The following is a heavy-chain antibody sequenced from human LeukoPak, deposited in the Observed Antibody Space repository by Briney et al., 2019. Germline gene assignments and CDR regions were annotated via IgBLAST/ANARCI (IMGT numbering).Heavy chain of an antibody. Sequence: GGSLRFSCAASGFTVITNDMTWVRQAPGKGLEWVSVLYSDGNTKYADSVQGRFTISRDNSKNTLYLEMNSLSPDDTAVHYCARGVEPLAANTLAYWGQGTLVTVSS. V-gene: IGHV3-53*01. CDR1: GFTVITND. CDR2: LYSDGNT. CDR3: ARGVEPLAANTLAY. J-gene: IGHJ4*02. D-gene: IGHD1-14*01.